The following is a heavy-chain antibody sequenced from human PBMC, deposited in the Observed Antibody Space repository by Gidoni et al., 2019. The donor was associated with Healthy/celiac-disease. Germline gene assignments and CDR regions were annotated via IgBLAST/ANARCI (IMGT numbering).Heavy chain of an antibody. CDR2: INPNSGGT. J-gene: IGHJ4*02. V-gene: IGHV1-2*06. CDR3: ARLKTGTRGTSFDY. Sequence: QVQLVQSGAEVKKPGASVKVSCKASGYTFTGYYMHGVRQAPGQGLEWMGRINPNSGGTNYAQKFQGRVTMTRDTSISTAYMELSRLRSDDTAVYYCARLKTGTRGTSFDYWGQGTLVTVSS. D-gene: IGHD1-1*01. CDR1: GYTFTGYY.